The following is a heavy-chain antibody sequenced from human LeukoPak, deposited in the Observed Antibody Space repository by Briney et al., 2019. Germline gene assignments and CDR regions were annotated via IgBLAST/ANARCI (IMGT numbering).Heavy chain of an antibody. J-gene: IGHJ4*02. CDR2: LSYTGKT. CDR3: SEGYFEPFDH. V-gene: IGHV4-59*02. D-gene: IGHD2/OR15-2a*01. Sequence: SETLSLTCVVSGASVSSSHWNWIRQLPGKGLEWIGCLSYTGKTDYNPSLISRVTISLDTSKNQVSLKLESVAAADTAVYYCSEGYFEPFDHWGQGTLVTVSS. CDR1: GASVSSSH.